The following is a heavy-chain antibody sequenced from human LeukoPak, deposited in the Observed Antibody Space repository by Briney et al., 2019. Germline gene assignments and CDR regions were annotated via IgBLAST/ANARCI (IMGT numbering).Heavy chain of an antibody. Sequence: SETLSLTCAVYGGSFSGYYWSWIRQPPGKGLEWIGEINHSGSTNYNPSLKSRVTISVDTSKNQFSLKLTSVTAADTALYYCARSIFATPSNAFDIWGQGTMVTVSS. CDR3: ARSIFATPSNAFDI. CDR1: GGSFSGYY. J-gene: IGHJ3*02. V-gene: IGHV4-34*01. CDR2: INHSGST.